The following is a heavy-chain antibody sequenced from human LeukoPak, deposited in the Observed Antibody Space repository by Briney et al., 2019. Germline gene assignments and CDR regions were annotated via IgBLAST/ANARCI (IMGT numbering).Heavy chain of an antibody. CDR3: AREAYDSGSFRTDYYYMDV. J-gene: IGHJ6*03. D-gene: IGHD3-10*01. Sequence: ASVKTSCKASGYTFTGYYMHWVRQAPGQGLEWMGWISPNSGGTNYAQKFQGRVTMTRDTSISTAYMELSRLRSGDTAVYYCAREAYDSGSFRTDYYYMDVWGKGTTVTISS. CDR2: ISPNSGGT. CDR1: GYTFTGYY. V-gene: IGHV1-2*02.